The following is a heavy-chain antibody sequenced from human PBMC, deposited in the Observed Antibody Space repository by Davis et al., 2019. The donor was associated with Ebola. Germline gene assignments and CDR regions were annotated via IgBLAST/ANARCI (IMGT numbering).Heavy chain of an antibody. V-gene: IGHV3-74*01. J-gene: IGHJ6*02. CDR3: ARGRGGDYGDYQPLFDYYGMDV. CDR2: INSDGSST. CDR1: GFTFSSYW. D-gene: IGHD4-17*01. Sequence: GESLKISCAASGFTFSSYWMHWVRQAPGKGLVWVSRINSDGSSTSYADSVKGRFTISRDNAKNTLYLQMNSLRAEDTAVYYCARGRGGDYGDYQPLFDYYGMDVWGQGTTVTVSS.